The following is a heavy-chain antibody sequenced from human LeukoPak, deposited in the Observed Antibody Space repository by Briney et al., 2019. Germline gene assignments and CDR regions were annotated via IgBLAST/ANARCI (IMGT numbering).Heavy chain of an antibody. Sequence: PSETLSLTCAVYGGSFSGYYWSWIRQPPGKGLEWIGEINHSGSTNYNPSLKSRVTISVDTSKNQFSLKLSSVTAADTAVYYCARHRRYSRVFDYWGQGTLVTVSS. CDR1: GGSFSGYY. D-gene: IGHD2-21*01. J-gene: IGHJ4*02. V-gene: IGHV4-34*01. CDR3: ARHRRYSRVFDY. CDR2: INHSGST.